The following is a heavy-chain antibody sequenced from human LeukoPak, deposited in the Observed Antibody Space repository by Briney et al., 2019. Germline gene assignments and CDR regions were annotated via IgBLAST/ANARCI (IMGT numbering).Heavy chain of an antibody. CDR2: IYYSGST. Sequence: SETLSLTCTVSGGSISSSSYYWGWIRQPPGKGLEWIGSIYYSGSTYYNPSLKSRVTISVDTSKNQFSLKLSSVTAADTAVYYCARHPHPGSYYYDSSGYHDDAFDIWGQGTMVTVSS. CDR1: GGSISSSSYY. CDR3: ARHPHPGSYYYDSSGYHDDAFDI. J-gene: IGHJ3*02. D-gene: IGHD3-22*01. V-gene: IGHV4-39*07.